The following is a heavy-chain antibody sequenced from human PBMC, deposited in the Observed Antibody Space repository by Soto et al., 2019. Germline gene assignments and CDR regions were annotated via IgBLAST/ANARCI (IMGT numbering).Heavy chain of an antibody. V-gene: IGHV3-53*01. Sequence: GGSLRLSCAASGFDVSRKYMSWVRQAPGKGLECVSVMYSGGSTYYADSVKGRFTISRDNSKNTLYIQMSSLRADDTAVYYCARGLDAFDIWGRGTMVTVSS. J-gene: IGHJ3*02. CDR2: MYSGGST. CDR3: ARGLDAFDI. CDR1: GFDVSRKY.